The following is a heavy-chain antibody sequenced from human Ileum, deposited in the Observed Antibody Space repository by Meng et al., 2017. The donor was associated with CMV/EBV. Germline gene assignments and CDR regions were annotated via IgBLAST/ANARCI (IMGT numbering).Heavy chain of an antibody. Sequence: VSCKASGDTFSTNAINWERQAPGQGLEWMGGIIPIFGTAKYTQRFQGRVTITTDESTRTAYMELSSLRSEDTAVYYCARGRVLGAAHYWGQGTLVTVSS. J-gene: IGHJ4*02. D-gene: IGHD3-16*01. CDR1: GDTFSTNA. CDR3: ARGRVLGAAHY. V-gene: IGHV1-69*05. CDR2: IIPIFGTA.